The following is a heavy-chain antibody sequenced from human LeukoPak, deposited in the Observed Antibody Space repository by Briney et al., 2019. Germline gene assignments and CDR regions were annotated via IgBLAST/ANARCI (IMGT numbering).Heavy chain of an antibody. V-gene: IGHV3-66*01. CDR2: IYSGGST. J-gene: IGHJ6*02. CDR3: ARGDSPIPGFGIAVADVNLKDYYGMDV. D-gene: IGHD6-19*01. CDR1: GFTVSSNY. Sequence: GGSLRLSCAASGFTVSSNYMSWVRQAPGKGLEWVSVIYSGGSTYYADSVKGRFSISRDNSKNTLYLQMNSLRAEDTAVYYCARGDSPIPGFGIAVADVNLKDYYGMDVWGQGTTVTVSS.